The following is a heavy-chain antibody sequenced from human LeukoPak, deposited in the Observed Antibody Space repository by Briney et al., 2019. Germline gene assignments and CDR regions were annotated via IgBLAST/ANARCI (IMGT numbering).Heavy chain of an antibody. J-gene: IGHJ4*02. V-gene: IGHV4-59*08. CDR2: IYYSGST. Sequence: SETLSLTCTVSGGSISSYYWSWIRQPPGKGLEWIGYIYYSGSTNYNPSLKSRVTISVDTSKNQFSLKLSSVTAADTAVYYCAGHHPRNTVDFWGQGTLVTVSS. CDR3: AGHHPRNTVDF. D-gene: IGHD2/OR15-2a*01. CDR1: GGSISSYY.